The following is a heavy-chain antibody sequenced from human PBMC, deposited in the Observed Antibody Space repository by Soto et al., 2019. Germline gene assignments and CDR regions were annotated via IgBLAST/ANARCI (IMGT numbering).Heavy chain of an antibody. J-gene: IGHJ4*02. CDR1: GYTFTSYG. Sequence: QVHLVQSGAEVKKPGASVKVSCKGSGYTFTSYGITWVRQAPGQGLEWMGWISAHNGNTDYAQKLQGRVTVTTDTSTSTVYMEQRSLRSDDTDVYSCAIGWYGDYWGQGALVTVSS. D-gene: IGHD2-15*01. CDR2: ISAHNGNT. V-gene: IGHV1-18*01. CDR3: AIGWYGDY.